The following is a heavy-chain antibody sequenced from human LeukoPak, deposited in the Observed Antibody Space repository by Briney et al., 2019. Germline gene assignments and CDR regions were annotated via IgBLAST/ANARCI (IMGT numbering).Heavy chain of an antibody. Sequence: SVKVSCKASGGTFSSYAISWVRQAPGQGLEWMGGIIPIFGTANYAQKLQGRVTMTTDTSTSTAYMELRSLRSDDTAVYYCARDWERIAARPPYYYYMDVWGKGTTVTVSS. CDR2: IIPIFGTA. D-gene: IGHD6-6*01. V-gene: IGHV1-69*05. J-gene: IGHJ6*03. CDR3: ARDWERIAARPPYYYYMDV. CDR1: GGTFSSYA.